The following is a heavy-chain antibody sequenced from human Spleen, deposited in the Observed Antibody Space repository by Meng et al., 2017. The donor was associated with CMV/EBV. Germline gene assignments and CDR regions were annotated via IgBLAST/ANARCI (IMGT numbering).Heavy chain of an antibody. CDR2: VYHSGYT. Sequence: VSGTSISTSNWWSWVRQPPGKGLEWIGEVYHSGYTNYNPSLKSRVTMSVDRSKNQFSLRLSSVTAADTAIYYCARVTEYGGNCFDSWGQGTLVTVSS. D-gene: IGHD4/OR15-4a*01. CDR3: ARVTEYGGNCFDS. CDR1: GTSISTSNW. J-gene: IGHJ4*02. V-gene: IGHV4-4*02.